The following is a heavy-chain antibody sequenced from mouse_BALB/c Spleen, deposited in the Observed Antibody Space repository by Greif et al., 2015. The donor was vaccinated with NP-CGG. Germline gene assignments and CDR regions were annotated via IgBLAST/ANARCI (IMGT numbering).Heavy chain of an antibody. Sequence: EVKLMGSGGGLVQPGGSLKLSCAASGFDFRRYWMSWVRQAPGKGLEWIGEINPDSSTINYTPSLKDKFIISRDNAKNTLYLQMSKVRSEDTALYYCARSWDYAMDYWGQGTSVTVSS. V-gene: IGHV4-1*02. J-gene: IGHJ4*01. CDR2: INPDSSTI. CDR1: GFDFRRYW. CDR3: ARSWDYAMDY. D-gene: IGHD4-1*01.